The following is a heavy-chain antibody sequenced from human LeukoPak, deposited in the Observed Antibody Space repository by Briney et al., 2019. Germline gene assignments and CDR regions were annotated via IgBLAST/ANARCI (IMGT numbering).Heavy chain of an antibody. CDR3: VGGDY. Sequence: TGGSLRLSCAASGLTFRMNWVRQAPGKGLECVANINQDGSDKYYVDPVKGRFTISRDNTKNSLYLQMNSLRAEDTAVYYCVGGDYWGQGTLVTVSS. V-gene: IGHV3-7*01. CDR2: INQDGSDK. CDR1: GLTFR. J-gene: IGHJ4*02.